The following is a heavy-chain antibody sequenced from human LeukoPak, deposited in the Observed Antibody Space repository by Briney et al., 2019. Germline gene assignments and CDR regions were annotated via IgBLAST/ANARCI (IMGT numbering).Heavy chain of an antibody. CDR1: GGSISPYF. CDR2: ISYTGST. J-gene: IGHJ5*02. V-gene: IGHV4-59*01. CDR3: ARDDYRGVTNFDP. Sequence: ETLSLTCTVSGGSISPYFWSWMRQTPGKGLEWIGYISYTGSTNYNPALKSRITISVDTSKNQFSLQLTSVTAADTAVYYCARDDYRGVTNFDPWGQGTLVTVSS. D-gene: IGHD3-10*01.